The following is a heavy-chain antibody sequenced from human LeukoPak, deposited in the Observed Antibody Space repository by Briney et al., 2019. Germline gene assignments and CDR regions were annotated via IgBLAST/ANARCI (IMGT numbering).Heavy chain of an antibody. CDR1: GFTFSSYA. Sequence: PGRSLRLSCAASGFTFSSYAMHWVRQAPGKGLKWVAVISYDGSNKYYADSVKGRFTISRDNSKNTLYLQMSRLRAEDTAVYFCARESESYDSSGSTFGYWGQGSLVTVSS. J-gene: IGHJ4*02. CDR2: ISYDGSNK. D-gene: IGHD3-22*01. V-gene: IGHV3-30*04. CDR3: ARESESYDSSGSTFGY.